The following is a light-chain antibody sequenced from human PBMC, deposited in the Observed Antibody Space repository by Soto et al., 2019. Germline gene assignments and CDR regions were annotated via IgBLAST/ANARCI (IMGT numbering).Light chain of an antibody. V-gene: IGLV2-14*01. Sequence: QSALTQPAFVSGSPGQSITISCTGTSSDVGGYYYVSWYQHHPGKAPKLMIYQVSNRPSGVSNRFSGSKSGNTASLTISGLQAEDEADYYCSSYAGSNKLVFGGGTKLTVL. CDR1: SSDVGGYYY. J-gene: IGLJ3*02. CDR2: QVS. CDR3: SSYAGSNKLV.